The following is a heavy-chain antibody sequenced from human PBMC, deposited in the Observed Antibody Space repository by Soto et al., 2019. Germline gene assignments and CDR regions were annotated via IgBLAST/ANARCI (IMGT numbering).Heavy chain of an antibody. CDR2: IITIFDTP. J-gene: IGHJ3*02. V-gene: IGHV1-69*06. CDR3: ARERAQNSGYPHPSDAFDI. D-gene: IGHD3-22*01. CDR1: GGTFSSYP. Sequence: SVQVSCKASGGTFSSYPIRWVRLAPGQEIARLGGIITIFDTPNYAQKFQGSVTITADKSTSTAYMALSSLRSEDTAVYFCARERAQNSGYPHPSDAFDIWGQGTMVTVSS.